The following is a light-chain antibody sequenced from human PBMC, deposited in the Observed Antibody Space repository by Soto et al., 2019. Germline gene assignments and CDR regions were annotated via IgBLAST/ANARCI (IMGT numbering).Light chain of an antibody. J-gene: IGKJ2*01. V-gene: IGKV3D-15*01. CDR2: GAS. CDR3: QQYNNWPPYT. CDR1: QSVSST. Sequence: EIVMTQSPATLSVSPGERATLSCRPSQSVSSTLAWYQQKPGQAPRLLIYGASTRATGIPARFSGSGSGTEFTLTISSLQSEDFAVYYCQQYNNWPPYTFGQGTKLEIK.